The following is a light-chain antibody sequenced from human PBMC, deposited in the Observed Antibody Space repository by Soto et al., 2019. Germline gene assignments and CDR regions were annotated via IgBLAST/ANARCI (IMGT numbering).Light chain of an antibody. CDR3: QQYNSYPWT. CDR2: KAS. Sequence: EIQMTQSPCTLSVSVGDRVTITCRASQSVSSWLAWYQQKPGKAPKLLIYKASSLETGVPSRFSGSGSGTEFTLTISSLQPDDFATYYCQQYNSYPWTFGQGTKV. CDR1: QSVSSW. J-gene: IGKJ1*01. V-gene: IGKV1-5*03.